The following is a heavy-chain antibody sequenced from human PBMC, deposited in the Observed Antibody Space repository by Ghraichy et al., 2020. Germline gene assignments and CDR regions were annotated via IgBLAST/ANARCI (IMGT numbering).Heavy chain of an antibody. D-gene: IGHD2-21*02. V-gene: IGHV3-21*01. J-gene: IGHJ4*02. CDR3: ARGYCGGDCYSGY. CDR2: ISSSSSYI. CDR1: GFTFSSYS. Sequence: GGSLRLSCAASGFTFSSYSMNWVRQAPGKGLEWVSSISSSSSYIYYADSVKGRFTISRDNAKNSLYLQMNSLRAEDTAVYYCARGYCGGDCYSGYWGQGTLVTVSS.